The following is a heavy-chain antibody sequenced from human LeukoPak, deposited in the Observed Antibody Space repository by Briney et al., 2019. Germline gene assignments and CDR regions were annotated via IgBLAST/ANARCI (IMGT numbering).Heavy chain of an antibody. CDR3: ARSYRYGFDY. CDR2: VSYDGSNK. D-gene: IGHD5-18*01. V-gene: IGHV3-30*04. CDR1: QFTFNNYL. Sequence: GGSLRLSCAASQFTFNNYLVHWVRQAPGKRLEWVATVSYDGSNKYYADSVKGRFTISRDNSKNTLDLQMNSLRAEDTAVYYCARSYRYGFDYWGQGTLVTVSS. J-gene: IGHJ4*02.